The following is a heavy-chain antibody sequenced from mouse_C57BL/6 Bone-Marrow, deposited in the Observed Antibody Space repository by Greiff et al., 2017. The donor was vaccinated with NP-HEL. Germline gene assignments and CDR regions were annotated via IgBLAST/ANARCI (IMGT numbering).Heavy chain of an antibody. D-gene: IGHD1-1*01. CDR3: ARGNYYGSSGAF. Sequence: QVQLKQSGAELARPGASVKMSCKASGYTFTSYTMHWVKQRPGQGLEWIGYINPSSGYTKYNQKFKDKATLTADKSSSTAYMQLSSLTSEDSAVYYCARGNYYGSSGAFWGQGTTLTVSS. CDR2: INPSSGYT. V-gene: IGHV1-4*01. CDR1: GYTFTSYT. J-gene: IGHJ2*01.